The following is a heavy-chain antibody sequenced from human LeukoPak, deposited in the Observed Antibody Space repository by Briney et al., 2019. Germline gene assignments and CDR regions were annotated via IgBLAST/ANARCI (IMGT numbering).Heavy chain of an antibody. Sequence: ASVKVSCKASGYTFTGYYMHWVRQAPGQGLEWMGWINPNSGGTNYAQKFQGWVTMTRDTSISTAYMELSRLRSDDTAVYYCARDPTPTSGYDWYYDSTFSFDYWGQGTLVTASS. CDR1: GYTFTGYY. CDR2: INPNSGGT. J-gene: IGHJ4*02. D-gene: IGHD3-22*01. CDR3: ARDPTPTSGYDWYYDSTFSFDY. V-gene: IGHV1-2*04.